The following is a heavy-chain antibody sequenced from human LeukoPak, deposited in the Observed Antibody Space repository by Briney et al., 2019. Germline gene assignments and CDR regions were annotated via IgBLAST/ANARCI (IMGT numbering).Heavy chain of an antibody. CDR3: ARDQGSYGSGSYYDY. CDR2: ISSSSYI. Sequence: GGSLRLSCAASGFTFSSYSMNWVRQAPGKGLEWVSSISSSSYIYYADSVKGRLTISRDNAKNSLYLQMNSLRAEDTAVYYCARDQGSYGSGSYYDYWGQGTLVTVSS. D-gene: IGHD3-10*01. J-gene: IGHJ4*02. V-gene: IGHV3-21*01. CDR1: GFTFSSYS.